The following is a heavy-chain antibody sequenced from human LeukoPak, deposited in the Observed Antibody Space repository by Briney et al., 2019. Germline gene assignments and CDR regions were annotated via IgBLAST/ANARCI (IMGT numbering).Heavy chain of an antibody. CDR3: ARHNYYGSGSYGYFDY. Sequence: SETLSLTCTVSGGSISSYYWSWIRQPPGKGLERIGYIYTSGSTNYNPSLKSRVTISVDTSKNQFSLKLSSVTAADTAVYYCARHNYYGSGSYGYFDYWGQGTLVTVSS. CDR1: GGSISSYY. D-gene: IGHD3-10*01. CDR2: IYTSGST. J-gene: IGHJ4*02. V-gene: IGHV4-4*09.